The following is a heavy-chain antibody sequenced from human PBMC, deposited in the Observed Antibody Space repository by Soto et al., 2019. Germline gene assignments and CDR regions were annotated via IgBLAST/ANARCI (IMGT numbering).Heavy chain of an antibody. Sequence: GGSLRLSCLASGFIFRSYAMHWVRQAPGKGLEWVAVITYDGINGYYADSVRGRFAISRDNSKNTLYLQMNSLRPEDTAVYYCARAFSGSYPNFDYWGQGTLVTVSS. D-gene: IGHD1-26*01. V-gene: IGHV3-30*09. CDR1: GFIFRSYA. CDR3: ARAFSGSYPNFDY. CDR2: ITYDGING. J-gene: IGHJ4*02.